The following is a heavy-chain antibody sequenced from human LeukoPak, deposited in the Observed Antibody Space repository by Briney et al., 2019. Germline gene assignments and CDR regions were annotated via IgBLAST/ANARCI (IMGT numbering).Heavy chain of an antibody. CDR3: ARGVTSALSYYDGMDV. D-gene: IGHD2/OR15-2a*01. Sequence: SETLSLTCTVSGYSISSGYYWGWIRQPPGKGLEWIGVINHSGSTYHNPSLESRVTISVDPSKNQFSLNLHSVTAADTAVYYCARGVTSALSYYDGMDVWSQGTTVTVSS. CDR1: GYSISSGYY. CDR2: INHSGST. J-gene: IGHJ6*02. V-gene: IGHV4-38-2*02.